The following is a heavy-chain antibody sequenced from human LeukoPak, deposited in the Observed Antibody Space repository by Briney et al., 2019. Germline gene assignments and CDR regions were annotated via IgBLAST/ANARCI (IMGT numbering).Heavy chain of an antibody. V-gene: IGHV1-18*01. D-gene: IGHD2-2*01. Sequence: ASVKVSCKASGHTFTTYGINWVRQAPGQGLEWMGWISAYNGNTNYAQNLQGRVTLTTDTSASTAYMELRSLRSDDTAVYYCARGPIRPAVVDIVVVHHYYYYYYMDVWGKGTTVTVSS. J-gene: IGHJ6*03. CDR1: GHTFTTYG. CDR3: ARGPIRPAVVDIVVVHHYYYYYYMDV. CDR2: ISAYNGNT.